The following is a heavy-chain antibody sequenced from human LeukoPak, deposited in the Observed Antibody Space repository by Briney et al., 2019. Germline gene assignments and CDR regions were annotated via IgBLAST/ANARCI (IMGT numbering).Heavy chain of an antibody. CDR2: INTDGSST. CDR1: GFTFSSYW. Sequence: PGRSLRLSCAASGFTFSSYWMHWVRQAPGKGLVWVSRINTDGSSTSYADSVKGRFTISRDNAKNTLYLQMNTLRVADTAVYYCARGRGWIYDSWGRGTLVTVSS. D-gene: IGHD6-19*01. CDR3: ARGRGWIYDS. V-gene: IGHV3-74*01. J-gene: IGHJ4*02.